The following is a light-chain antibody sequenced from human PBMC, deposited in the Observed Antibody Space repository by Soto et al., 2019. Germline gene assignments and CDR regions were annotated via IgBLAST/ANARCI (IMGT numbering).Light chain of an antibody. Sequence: QSGLTQPPSASGTPGQRVTISCSGSSSNIGSNTVNWYQQLPGTAPKLLIYSNNQRPSGVPDRFSGSKSGTSASLAISGLQSEDEADYYCAAWDDRLNALYLFGTGTTVTVL. CDR3: AAWDDRLNALYL. V-gene: IGLV1-44*01. CDR1: SSNIGSNT. CDR2: SNN. J-gene: IGLJ1*01.